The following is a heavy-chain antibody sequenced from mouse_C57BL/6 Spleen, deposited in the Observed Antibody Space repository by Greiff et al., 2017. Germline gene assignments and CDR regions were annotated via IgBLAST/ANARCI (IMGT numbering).Heavy chain of an antibody. J-gene: IGHJ3*01. Sequence: QVQLQQPGAELVRPGSSVKLSCKASGYTFTSYWMHWVKQRPIQGLEWIGNIDPSDSETHYNQKFKDKATLTVDKSSSTAYMQLSSLTSEDSAVYYRARSGYGSSPFAYWGQGTLVTVSA. D-gene: IGHD1-1*01. V-gene: IGHV1-52*01. CDR1: GYTFTSYW. CDR2: IDPSDSET. CDR3: ARSGYGSSPFAY.